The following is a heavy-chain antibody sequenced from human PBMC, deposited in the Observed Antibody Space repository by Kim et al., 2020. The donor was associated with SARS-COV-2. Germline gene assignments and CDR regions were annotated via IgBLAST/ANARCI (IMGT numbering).Heavy chain of an antibody. Sequence: SVQGRFTISRDKAKNSLYLQMNRLRAEDTAVYYCARGIVVPGINMYYFDDWGQGTLVTVSS. J-gene: IGHJ4*02. D-gene: IGHD2-2*01. CDR3: ARGIVVPGINMYYFDD. V-gene: IGHV3-21*01.